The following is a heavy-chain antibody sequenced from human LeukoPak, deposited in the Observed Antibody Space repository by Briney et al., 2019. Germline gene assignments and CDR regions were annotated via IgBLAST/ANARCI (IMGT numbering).Heavy chain of an antibody. Sequence: SVRVSCKASGGTFSIYAISWVRQAPGQGLEWVGGIIPIFGTANYAQKFQGRVTITTDESTSTAYMELSSLRSEDTAVYYCARDRGVGATAAFDIWGQGTMVTVSS. CDR3: ARDRGVGATAAFDI. J-gene: IGHJ3*02. CDR2: IIPIFGTA. D-gene: IGHD1-26*01. CDR1: GGTFSIYA. V-gene: IGHV1-69*05.